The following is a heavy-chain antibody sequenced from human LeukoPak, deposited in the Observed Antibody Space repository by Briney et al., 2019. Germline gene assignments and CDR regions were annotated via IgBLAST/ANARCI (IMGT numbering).Heavy chain of an antibody. Sequence: SETLSLTCTVSGGSISSSSYSWTWIRQPPGKGLEWIGNIYYSRSTHYSPSLKSRVTISVDTSKNQFSLKLSSVTAADTAVYYCARGLSMIVVVVHDWYFDLWGRGTLVTVSS. J-gene: IGHJ2*01. D-gene: IGHD3-22*01. CDR3: ARGLSMIVVVVHDWYFDL. V-gene: IGHV4-39*01. CDR1: GGSISSSSYS. CDR2: IYYSRST.